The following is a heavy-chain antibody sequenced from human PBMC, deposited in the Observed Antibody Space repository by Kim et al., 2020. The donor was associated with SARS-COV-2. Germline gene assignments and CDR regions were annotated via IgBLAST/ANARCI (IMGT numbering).Heavy chain of an antibody. Sequence: GGSLRLSCEASGFSFEDHAMTWVRQVPGKGLEWVSSIRGSGDSARSADSVKSRFTISRDNDKKSLYLQLNSLRGDDTAIYLCARHSGAHYYYYGMDVWGRGTTVTVSS. CDR1: GFSFEDHA. D-gene: IGHD1-26*01. CDR2: IRGSGDSA. J-gene: IGHJ6*02. V-gene: IGHV3-20*01. CDR3: ARHSGAHYYYYGMDV.